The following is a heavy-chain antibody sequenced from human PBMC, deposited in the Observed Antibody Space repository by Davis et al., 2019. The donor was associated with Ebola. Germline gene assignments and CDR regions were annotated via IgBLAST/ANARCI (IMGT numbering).Heavy chain of an antibody. CDR1: GYTFTEHG. CDR2: IWYDGSKA. Sequence: GESLKISCVASGYTFTEHGMHWVRQAPGKGLEWLAVIWYDGSKAEYADSVRGRFTISRDDSKNTVHLDMNSLGVDDTAVYYCARKFSSAWYLDNWGQGTLVTVSS. J-gene: IGHJ4*02. V-gene: IGHV3-33*01. D-gene: IGHD6-13*01. CDR3: ARKFSSAWYLDN.